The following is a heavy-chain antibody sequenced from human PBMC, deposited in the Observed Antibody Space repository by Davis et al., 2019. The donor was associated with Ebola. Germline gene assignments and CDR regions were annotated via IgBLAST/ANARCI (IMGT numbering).Heavy chain of an antibody. Sequence: LRLSCAVSGGSISSGGYPWSWIRQPPGKGLEWIGYIYHSGSTYYNPSLKSRVTISVDRSKNQFSLKLSSVTAADTAVYYCARGYSSSGGWFDPWGQGTLVTVSS. CDR2: IYHSGST. CDR1: GGSISSGGYP. D-gene: IGHD6-6*01. CDR3: ARGYSSSGGWFDP. J-gene: IGHJ5*02. V-gene: IGHV4-30-2*01.